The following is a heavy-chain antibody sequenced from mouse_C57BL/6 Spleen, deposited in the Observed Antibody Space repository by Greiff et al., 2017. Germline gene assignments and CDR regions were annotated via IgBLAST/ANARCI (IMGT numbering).Heavy chain of an antibody. CDR3: ARSYYYGSSGY. Sequence: EVQLQQSGPELVKPGASVKISCKASGYTFTDYYMNWVKQSHGKSLEWIGDINPNNGGTSYNQKFKGKATLTVDKSSSTAYMELRSLTSEDSAVYYCARSYYYGSSGYWGQGTTLTVSS. CDR2: INPNNGGT. V-gene: IGHV1-26*01. CDR1: GYTFTDYY. J-gene: IGHJ2*01. D-gene: IGHD1-1*01.